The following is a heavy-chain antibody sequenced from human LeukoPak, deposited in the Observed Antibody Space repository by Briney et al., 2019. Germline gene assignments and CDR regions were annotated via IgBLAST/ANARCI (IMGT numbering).Heavy chain of an antibody. Sequence: SETLSLTCTISGGSVTSSYWTWIRQPAGKGLEWIGRMYISGGTDYNPSLKSRVTMSVDTPKNQFSLKLSSVTAADTAVYYCARQGATDIVVLMVYAIPFDYWGQGTLVTVSS. CDR2: MYISGGT. J-gene: IGHJ4*02. CDR1: GGSVTSSY. D-gene: IGHD2-8*01. V-gene: IGHV4-4*07. CDR3: ARQGATDIVVLMVYAIPFDY.